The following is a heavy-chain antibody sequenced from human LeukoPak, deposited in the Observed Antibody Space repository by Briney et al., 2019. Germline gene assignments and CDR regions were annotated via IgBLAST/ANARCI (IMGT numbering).Heavy chain of an antibody. D-gene: IGHD2-21*01. CDR3: AREGVVFPITPHWFDP. J-gene: IGHJ5*02. V-gene: IGHV4-34*01. Sequence: PSETLSLTCAVYGGSFSGYYWSWIRQPPGKGLEWIGEINHSGSTNYNPSLKSRVTISVDTSKNQFSLKLSSVTAADTAVYYCAREGVVFPITPHWFDPWGQGTLVTVSS. CDR1: GGSFSGYY. CDR2: INHSGST.